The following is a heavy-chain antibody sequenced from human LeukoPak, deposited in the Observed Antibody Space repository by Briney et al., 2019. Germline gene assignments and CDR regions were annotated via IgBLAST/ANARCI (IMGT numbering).Heavy chain of an antibody. CDR2: IWYDGSNK. D-gene: IGHD3-22*01. Sequence: PGRSLRLSCAASGFTFSSYGMHWVRQAPGKGLEWVAVIWYDGSNKYYADSVKGRFTISRDNSKNTLYLQMNSLRAEDTAVYYCAKDRSYYDSSGYNWGQGTLVTVSS. V-gene: IGHV3-33*06. CDR1: GFTFSSYG. CDR3: AKDRSYYDSSGYN. J-gene: IGHJ4*02.